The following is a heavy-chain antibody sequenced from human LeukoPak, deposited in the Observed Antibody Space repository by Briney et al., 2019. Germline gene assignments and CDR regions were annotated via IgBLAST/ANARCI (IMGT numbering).Heavy chain of an antibody. CDR1: GGSISSYY. CDR2: IYYSGGT. V-gene: IGHV4-59*01. CDR3: ARVRDSSGYPFDY. Sequence: SETLSLTCTVSGGSISSYYWSWIRQPPGKGLEWIGYIYYSGGTNYNPSLKSRVTISVDTSKNQFSLKLSSVTAADTAVYYCARVRDSSGYPFDYWGQGTLVTVSS. J-gene: IGHJ4*02. D-gene: IGHD3-22*01.